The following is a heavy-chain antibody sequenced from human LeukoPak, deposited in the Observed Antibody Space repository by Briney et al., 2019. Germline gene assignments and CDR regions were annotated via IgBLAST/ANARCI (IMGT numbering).Heavy chain of an antibody. CDR2: ISWNSGSI. D-gene: IGHD1-26*01. CDR1: GFTFDDYA. V-gene: IGHV3-9*03. CDR3: AKGARGSYYNYFDY. J-gene: IGHJ4*02. Sequence: GRSLRLSCAASGFTFDDYAMHWVRQAPGKGLEWASGISWNSGSIGYADSVKGRFTISRDNAKNSLYLQMNSLRAEDMALYYCAKGARGSYYNYFDYWGQGTLVTVSS.